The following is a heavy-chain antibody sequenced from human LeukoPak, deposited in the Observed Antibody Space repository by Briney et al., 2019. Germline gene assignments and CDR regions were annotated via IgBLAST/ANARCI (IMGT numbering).Heavy chain of an antibody. J-gene: IGHJ4*02. Sequence: PGRSLRLSCAASGFTFSSYAMHWVRQAPGKGLEWVAVISYDGSNKYYADSVKGRFTISRDNSKNTLYLQMNSLRAEDTAVYYCAREWIEMGYKGGSFDYWGQGTLVTVSS. CDR3: AREWIEMGYKGGSFDY. CDR2: ISYDGSNK. CDR1: GFTFSSYA. D-gene: IGHD5-24*01. V-gene: IGHV3-30-3*01.